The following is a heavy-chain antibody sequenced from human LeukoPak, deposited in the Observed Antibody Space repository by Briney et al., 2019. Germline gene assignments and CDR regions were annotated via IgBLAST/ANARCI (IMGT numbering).Heavy chain of an antibody. D-gene: IGHD3-16*01. V-gene: IGHV3-30*02. CDR3: ARSEPFGASVGWWFDP. CDR2: IRYDGSNK. CDR1: GFTFSSYG. J-gene: IGHJ5*02. Sequence: GGSLRLSCAASGFTFSSYGMHWVRQAPGKGLEWVAFIRYDGSNKYYADSVKGRFTISRDNSKNTLYLQMNSLRSEDTAVYYCARSEPFGASVGWWFDPWGQGTLVTVSS.